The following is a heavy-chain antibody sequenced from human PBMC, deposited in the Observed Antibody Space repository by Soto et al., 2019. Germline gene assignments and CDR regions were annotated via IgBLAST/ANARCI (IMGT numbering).Heavy chain of an antibody. V-gene: IGHV1-2*02. CDR1: GYPLTAKY. CDR2: INPISGGT. D-gene: IGHD6-13*01. CDR3: AKGGSRLTEWFDX. Sequence: ASLKVSYKASGYPLTAKYLHWVRQAPGQGLEWMGWINPISGGTKEAQKFRGRVTMTGDTSISSDYMELSRLTSDDTAVYYWAKGGSRLTEWFDXWGQGTLVPVSX. J-gene: IGHJ5*02.